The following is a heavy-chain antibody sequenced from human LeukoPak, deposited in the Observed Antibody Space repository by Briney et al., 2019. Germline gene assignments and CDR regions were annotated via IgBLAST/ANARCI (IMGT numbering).Heavy chain of an antibody. D-gene: IGHD1-26*01. V-gene: IGHV3-23*01. CDR1: GFTFSSYG. Sequence: PGGSLRLSCAASGFTFSSYGMSWVRQAPGKGLEWVSSISGSGGSTYYADSVKDRFTISRDNSKSTLYLQMNSLRAEDTAVYYCAKGGVVGAGVGDYYYMDVWGKGTTVTVSS. CDR2: ISGSGGST. J-gene: IGHJ6*03. CDR3: AKGGVVGAGVGDYYYMDV.